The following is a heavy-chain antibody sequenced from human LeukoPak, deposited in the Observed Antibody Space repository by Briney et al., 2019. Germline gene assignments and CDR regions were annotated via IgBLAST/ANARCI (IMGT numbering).Heavy chain of an antibody. CDR3: ARGVDYNLDV. Sequence: SETLSLTCTVSGYSISSGYYWGWIRQPPGKGLEWIGSIYHSGSTYYNPSLKSRVTISVDTSKNQFSLKLSSVTAADTAVYYCARGVDYNLDVWGKGTTVTVSS. CDR2: IYHSGST. CDR1: GYSISSGYY. D-gene: IGHD2-15*01. V-gene: IGHV4-38-2*02. J-gene: IGHJ6*03.